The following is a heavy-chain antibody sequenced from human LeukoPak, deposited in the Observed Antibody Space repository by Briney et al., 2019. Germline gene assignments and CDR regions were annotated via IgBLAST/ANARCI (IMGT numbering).Heavy chain of an antibody. CDR2: IYSGGST. CDR3: ARETVAGTSQGFDP. Sequence: PGGSLRLSCAASGFTVSSNYMSWVRQAPGKGLEWVSVIYSGGSTYYADSVKGRFTISRHNSKNTLYLQMNSLRAEDTAVYYCARETVAGTSQGFDPWGQGTPVTVSS. J-gene: IGHJ5*02. D-gene: IGHD6-19*01. V-gene: IGHV3-53*04. CDR1: GFTVSSNY.